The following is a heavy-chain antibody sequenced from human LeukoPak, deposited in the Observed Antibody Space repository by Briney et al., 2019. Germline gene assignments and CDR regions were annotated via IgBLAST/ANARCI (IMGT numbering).Heavy chain of an antibody. V-gene: IGHV3-30*07. CDR1: GFTFTDHS. CDR2: ASSDEMTT. J-gene: IGHJ4*02. CDR3: ARGRPVGASTVEDY. Sequence: GGSLRLSCVASGFTFTDHSMHWVRQPPGKGLEWVAVASSDEMTTFYGDSVKGRFTISRDNSKNTLYLQMNNLRAEDTAVYYCARGRPVGASTVEDYWGQGTLVTVSS. D-gene: IGHD1-26*01.